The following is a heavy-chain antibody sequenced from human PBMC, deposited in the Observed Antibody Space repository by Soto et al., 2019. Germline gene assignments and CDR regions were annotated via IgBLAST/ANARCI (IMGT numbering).Heavy chain of an antibody. D-gene: IGHD3-22*01. CDR2: ITSSSSYI. CDR1: GFTFSLYS. CDR3: VRARSTDSRPDY. Sequence: GGSLRLSCAASGFTFSLYSMIWVRQAPGKGLEWVASITSSSSYIYFEDSLRGRFTISRDNAKNSLFLQLDSLRAEDTAVYFCVRARSTDSRPDYWGQGTLVTVSS. V-gene: IGHV3-21*01. J-gene: IGHJ4*02.